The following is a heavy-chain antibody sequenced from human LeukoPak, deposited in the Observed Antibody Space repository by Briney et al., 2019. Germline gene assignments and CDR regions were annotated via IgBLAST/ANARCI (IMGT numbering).Heavy chain of an antibody. V-gene: IGHV3-23*01. CDR2: ISGSGGST. Sequence: GGSLRLSCAVSGFTFSSYAMSWVRQAPAPGLDWVSAISGSGGSTYYADSVKGWFTISSDNYKNTVYLQMNSLRGEETAVYYCAKAYSRSWYPLNYWGEGTLVTVSS. J-gene: IGHJ4*02. CDR3: AKAYSRSWYPLNY. CDR1: GFTFSSYA. D-gene: IGHD6-13*01.